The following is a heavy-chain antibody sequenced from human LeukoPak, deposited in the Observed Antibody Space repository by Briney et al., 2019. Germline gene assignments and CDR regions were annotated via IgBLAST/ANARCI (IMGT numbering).Heavy chain of an antibody. V-gene: IGHV1-69*13. Sequence: SVKVSCKASGGTFSSYAISWVRQAPGQGLEWMGRIIPIFGTANYAQKFQGRVTITADESASTAYMELSSLRSEDTAVYYCARDSGSSWYPVGFDYWGQGTLVTVSS. CDR1: GGTFSSYA. CDR2: IIPIFGTA. D-gene: IGHD6-13*01. CDR3: ARDSGSSWYPVGFDY. J-gene: IGHJ4*02.